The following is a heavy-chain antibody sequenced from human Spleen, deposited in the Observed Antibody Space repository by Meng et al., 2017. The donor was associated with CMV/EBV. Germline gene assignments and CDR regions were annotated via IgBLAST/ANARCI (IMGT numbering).Heavy chain of an antibody. CDR3: ARLTIFGAVVTVPFDH. CDR2: IKQDGSEK. CDR1: GFTFSTYW. Sequence: GGSLRLSCAASGFTFSTYWMSWVRQAPGKGLEWVANIKQDGSEKYYVDSVKGRFTISRDNARNSLYLQMHGLRAEDTAVYYCARLTIFGAVVTVPFDHWGQGTLVTVSS. J-gene: IGHJ4*02. D-gene: IGHD3-3*01. V-gene: IGHV3-7*01.